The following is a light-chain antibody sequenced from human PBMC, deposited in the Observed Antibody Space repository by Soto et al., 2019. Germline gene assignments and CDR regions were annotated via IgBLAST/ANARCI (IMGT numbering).Light chain of an antibody. CDR1: QGISSY. J-gene: IGKJ5*01. Sequence: AIRMTQSPSSFSASTGDRVTITCRASQGISSYLAWYQQKPGKAPKLLIYAASTLQSGVPSRFSGSGSGTDFSLTISCLQSEDFATEYCKQYYSYPTFGQGTRLEIK. V-gene: IGKV1-8*01. CDR3: KQYYSYPT. CDR2: AAS.